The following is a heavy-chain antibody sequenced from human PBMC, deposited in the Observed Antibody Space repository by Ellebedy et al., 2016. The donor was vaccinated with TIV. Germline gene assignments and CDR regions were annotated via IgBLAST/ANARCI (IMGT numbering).Heavy chain of an antibody. Sequence: GESLKISCAASGFNFNSYALHWVRQAPGKGLEWVSLISYHGSDKYYADSVKGRFTISRDNSKNTLDLQMNNLRTEDTAVYYCARGADTTMVWGALDIWGQGTVVTVSS. D-gene: IGHD5-18*01. CDR1: GFNFNSYA. V-gene: IGHV3-30*04. J-gene: IGHJ3*02. CDR2: ISYHGSDK. CDR3: ARGADTTMVWGALDI.